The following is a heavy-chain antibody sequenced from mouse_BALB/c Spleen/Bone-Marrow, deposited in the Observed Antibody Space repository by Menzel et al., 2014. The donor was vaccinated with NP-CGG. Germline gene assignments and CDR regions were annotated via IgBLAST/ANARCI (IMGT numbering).Heavy chain of an antibody. CDR3: ARGHYYVFSY. CDR2: VNPYNDDT. CDR1: GYTFTSYV. D-gene: IGHD2-1*01. J-gene: IGHJ3*01. Sequence: EVQRVESGPELVKPGASVKMSCKASGYTFTSYVVHWVKQQPGQGLDWIGYVNPYNDDTKYNEKFKGRATLTSDKSSITAYMELSSLTSEDSAVYYCARGHYYVFSYWGQGTLVTVSA. V-gene: IGHV1-14*01.